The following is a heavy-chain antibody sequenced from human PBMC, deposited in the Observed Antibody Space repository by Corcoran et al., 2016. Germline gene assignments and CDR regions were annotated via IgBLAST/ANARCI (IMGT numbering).Heavy chain of an antibody. CDR2: IDWDDDK. J-gene: IGHJ4*02. V-gene: IGHV2-70*01. CDR3: ARVTAGYSSSWYYYFDY. D-gene: IGHD6-13*01. Sequence: QVTLRESGPALVKPTQTLTLTCTFSGFSLSTTGMCVSWIRQPPGKALEWLALIDWDDDKNYNTSLKTRLTISKDTSKYQVVLTMTNMDPVDTATYYCARVTAGYSSSWYYYFDYWGQGTLVTVSS. CDR1: GFSLSTTGMC.